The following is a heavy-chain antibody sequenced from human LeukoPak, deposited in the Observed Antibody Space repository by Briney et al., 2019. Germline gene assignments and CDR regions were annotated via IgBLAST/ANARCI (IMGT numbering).Heavy chain of an antibody. J-gene: IGHJ4*02. CDR3: AREMYYYDSSGLLSPEGPGY. Sequence: ASVKVSCKASGGTFSSYAISWVRQAPGQGLEWMGRIIPILGIANYAQKFQGRVTITADKSTSTAYMELSSLRAEDTAVYYCAREMYYYDSSGLLSPEGPGYWGQGTLVTVSS. D-gene: IGHD3-22*01. CDR1: GGTFSSYA. CDR2: IIPILGIA. V-gene: IGHV1-69*04.